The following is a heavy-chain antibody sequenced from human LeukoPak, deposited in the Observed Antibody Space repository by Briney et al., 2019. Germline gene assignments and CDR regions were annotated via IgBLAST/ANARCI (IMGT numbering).Heavy chain of an antibody. CDR2: ISSSSTHI. CDR3: ARSEHSSSSFDY. CDR1: GFTLSSYS. D-gene: IGHD6-6*01. J-gene: IGHJ4*02. V-gene: IGHV3-21*01. Sequence: GGSLRLSCAASGFTLSSYSMNWVRQAPGKGLEWVSYISSSSTHIYYADSVKGRFTISRDNARNSLYLQMNSLRAEDTAIYYCARSEHSSSSFDYWGQGTLVTFSS.